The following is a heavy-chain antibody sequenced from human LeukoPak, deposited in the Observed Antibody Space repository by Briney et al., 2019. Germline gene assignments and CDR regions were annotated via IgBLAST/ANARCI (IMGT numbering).Heavy chain of an antibody. CDR3: ATYSHWVAGDV. J-gene: IGHJ6*02. D-gene: IGHD3-16*01. CDR2: MNQDGSEK. Sequence: WVANMNQDGSEKDYVDSVKGRFTITRDNARKSLYLQMSSLRVEDTAVYYCATYSHWVAGDVWGQGTTVTVSS. V-gene: IGHV3-7*01.